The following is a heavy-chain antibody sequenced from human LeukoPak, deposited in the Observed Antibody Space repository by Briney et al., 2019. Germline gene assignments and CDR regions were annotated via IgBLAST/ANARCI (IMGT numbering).Heavy chain of an antibody. J-gene: IGHJ6*02. D-gene: IGHD2-15*01. V-gene: IGHV1-46*01. CDR1: GYTFTSYY. CDR3: ARATEAGSWNYYGMDV. CDR2: INPSGGST. Sequence: ASVKVSCKASGYTFTSYYMHWVRQAPGQGLEWMGIINPSGGSTSYAQKFQGRVTMTRDTSTSTVYMELSSLRSEDTAVYYCARATEAGSWNYYGMDVWGQGTTVTISS.